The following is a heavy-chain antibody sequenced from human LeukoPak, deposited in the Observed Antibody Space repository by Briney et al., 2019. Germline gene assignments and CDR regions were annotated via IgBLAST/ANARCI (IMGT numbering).Heavy chain of an antibody. CDR2: ISYDGSNK. Sequence: PGRSLRLSCAASGFTFSSYGMDWVRQAPGKGLEWVAVISYDGSNKYYADSVKGRFTIFRDNSKNTLYLQMNSLRAEDTAINYCAKDLGGDWLYYGMDVWGQGTTVTVSS. CDR1: GFTFSSYG. CDR3: AKDLGGDWLYYGMDV. J-gene: IGHJ6*02. D-gene: IGHD2-21*02. V-gene: IGHV3-30*18.